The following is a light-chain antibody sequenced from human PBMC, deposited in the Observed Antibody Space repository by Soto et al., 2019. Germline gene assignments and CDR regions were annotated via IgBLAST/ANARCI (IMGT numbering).Light chain of an antibody. J-gene: IGKJ2*01. CDR1: QGINTY. CDR3: QPLSSSPQT. Sequence: IQLTQSPSSLSASIGDRVTITCRASQGINTYLAWYQPSPGKAPKLLIYGASTLQSGVPSRFSGSGSGTHFTLAITSLQPEDFAPYYCQPLSSSPQTFGQGTKLEIK. CDR2: GAS. V-gene: IGKV1-9*01.